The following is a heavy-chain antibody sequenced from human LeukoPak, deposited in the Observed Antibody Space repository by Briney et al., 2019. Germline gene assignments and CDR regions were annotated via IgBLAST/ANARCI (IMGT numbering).Heavy chain of an antibody. D-gene: IGHD3-3*01. Sequence: GGTLRLSCAASGFTFSSYGMTWVRQAPGKGLEWVSAISGSGANTYYADSVKGRFTISRDNSKNTLYLQMNSLRAEDTAVYYCARAPVLRFLEWLYYFDYWGQGTLVTVSS. CDR1: GFTFSSYG. CDR3: ARAPVLRFLEWLYYFDY. J-gene: IGHJ4*02. V-gene: IGHV3-23*01. CDR2: ISGSGANT.